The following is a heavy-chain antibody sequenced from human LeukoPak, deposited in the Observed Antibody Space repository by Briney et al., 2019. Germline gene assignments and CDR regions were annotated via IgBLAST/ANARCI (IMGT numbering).Heavy chain of an antibody. CDR2: IKSKTDGGTT. Sequence: GGSLRLSCAASGFTFSNAWMSWVRQAPGKGLEWVGHIKSKTDGGTTDYAAPVKGRFTISRDDSKNTLYLQMNSLKTEDTAVYYCTTPAGSCYSCAFDIWGQGTMVTVSS. D-gene: IGHD2-15*01. CDR3: TTPAGSCYSCAFDI. V-gene: IGHV3-15*01. CDR1: GFTFSNAW. J-gene: IGHJ3*02.